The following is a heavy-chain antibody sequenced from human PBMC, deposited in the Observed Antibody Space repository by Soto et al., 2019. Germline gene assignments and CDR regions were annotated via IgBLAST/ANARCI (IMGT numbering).Heavy chain of an antibody. J-gene: IGHJ5*02. D-gene: IGHD6-13*01. CDR2: ISSNSAYI. V-gene: IGHV3-21*01. Sequence: GGSLRLSCAASGFTFRGFTMNWVRQAPGKGLEWVSTISSNSAYIYYTDALRGRFTISRDNAKNSLHLQMNSLRAEDTAVYYCTRDASRDSSARGWFDPWGPGTLVTVSS. CDR3: TRDASRDSSARGWFDP. CDR1: GFTFRGFT.